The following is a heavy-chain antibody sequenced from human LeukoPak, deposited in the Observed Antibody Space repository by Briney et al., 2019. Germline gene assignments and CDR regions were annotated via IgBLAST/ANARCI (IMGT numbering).Heavy chain of an antibody. CDR1: GGSISSYY. J-gene: IGHJ4*02. V-gene: IGHV4-59*12. CDR3: AKVGAEGYFDY. D-gene: IGHD1-26*01. Sequence: SETLSLTCTVSGGSISSYYWSWVRQPPGKGLEWIGYIYYSGSTNYNPSLKSRAIISVDTSKNQCSLKLSSVTAADTAVYYCAKVGAEGYFDYWGQGTLVTVSS. CDR2: IYYSGST.